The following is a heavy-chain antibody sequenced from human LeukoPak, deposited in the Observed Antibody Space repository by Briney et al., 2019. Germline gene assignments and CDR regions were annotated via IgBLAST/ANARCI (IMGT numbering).Heavy chain of an antibody. CDR2: ISSNGGST. V-gene: IGHV3-64*01. CDR1: GFTFSSYA. Sequence: GGSLRLSXAASGFTFSSYAMHWVRQAPGKGLEYVSAISSNGGSTYYANSVKGRFTISRDNSKNTLYLQMGSLRAEDMAVYYCARGVKVVIRTYFDYWGQGTLVTVSS. D-gene: IGHD3-22*01. J-gene: IGHJ4*02. CDR3: ARGVKVVIRTYFDY.